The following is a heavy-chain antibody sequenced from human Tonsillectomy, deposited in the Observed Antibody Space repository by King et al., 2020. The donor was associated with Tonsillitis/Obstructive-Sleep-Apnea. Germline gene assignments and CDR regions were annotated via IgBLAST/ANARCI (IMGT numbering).Heavy chain of an antibody. V-gene: IGHV4-4*02. CDR1: GGSISSSNW. J-gene: IGHJ4*02. Sequence: QLQESGPGLVKPSGTLSLTCAVSGGSISSSNWWSWVRQPPGKGLEWIGEIYHSGSTNYNPSLNSRVTISVDKSKNQFSLKLSSVTAADTAVYYCARRGVMITFGGVPDYWGQGTLVTVSS. CDR2: IYHSGST. CDR3: ARRGVMITFGGVPDY. D-gene: IGHD3-16*01.